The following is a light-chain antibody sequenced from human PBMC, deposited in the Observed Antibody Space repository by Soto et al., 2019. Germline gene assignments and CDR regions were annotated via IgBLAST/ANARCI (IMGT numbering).Light chain of an antibody. CDR1: QSFSSN. CDR3: QQYNDWPRT. CDR2: GAS. V-gene: IGKV3-15*01. Sequence: EIVMTQSPATLSVSPGERVTLSCRASQSFSSNLAWYQHKPGQAPRLLIYGASTTATDVPPRFSGSGSGTEFTLTISNLQSEDFAVYYCQQYNDWPRTFGQGRRLEIK. J-gene: IGKJ5*01.